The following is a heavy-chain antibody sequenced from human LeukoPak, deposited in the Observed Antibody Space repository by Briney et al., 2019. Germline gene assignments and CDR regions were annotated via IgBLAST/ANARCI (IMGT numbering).Heavy chain of an antibody. V-gene: IGHV1-69*05. CDR3: ASGETLRYFDWLSYFDY. CDR2: IIPIFGTA. Sequence: GSSVEVSCKASGGTFSSYAISWVRQAPGQGLEWMGGIIPIFGTANYAQKFQGRVTITTDESTSTAYMELSSLRSEDTAVYYCASGETLRYFDWLSYFDYWGQGTLVTVSS. D-gene: IGHD3-9*01. CDR1: GGTFSSYA. J-gene: IGHJ4*02.